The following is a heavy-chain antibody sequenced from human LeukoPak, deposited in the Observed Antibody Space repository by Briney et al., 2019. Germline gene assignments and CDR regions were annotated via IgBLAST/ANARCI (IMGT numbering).Heavy chain of an antibody. D-gene: IGHD2-8*02. J-gene: IGHJ3*01. V-gene: IGHV4-59*01. CDR1: GGPISGYY. CDR3: ARGKTYHENTGEAFAL. CDR2: IHFRGST. Sequence: SETLSLTGSVSGGPISGYYWSWIGQPPGKGLEWIGYIHFRGSTNYNPSLKSRITISVDQSKNQFSLQLSSVTTADTAVYFCARGKTYHENTGEAFALWGQGTVVVVSS.